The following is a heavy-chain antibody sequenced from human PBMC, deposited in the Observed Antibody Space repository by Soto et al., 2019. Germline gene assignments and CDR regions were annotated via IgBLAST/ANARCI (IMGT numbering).Heavy chain of an antibody. D-gene: IGHD5-12*01. CDR2: IIPILGIA. CDR3: ARDGYNYYFDY. J-gene: IGHJ4*02. CDR1: VGTFSSYP. V-gene: IGHV1-69*04. Sequence: ASVKVSCKASVGTFSSYPISWVRQAPGQGLEWMGRIIPILGIANYAQKFQGRVTITADKSTSTAYMELSSLRSEDTAVYYCARDGYNYYFDYWGQGTLVTVSS.